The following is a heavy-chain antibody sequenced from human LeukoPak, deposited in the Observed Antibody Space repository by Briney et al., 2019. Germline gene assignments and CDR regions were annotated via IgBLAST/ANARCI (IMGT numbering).Heavy chain of an antibody. CDR2: IHHSGST. Sequence: PSETLSLTCAVYGGSFSGYYWSWIRQPPGKGLEWIGSIHHSGSTYYSPSLKSRLTISVDTSKNQFSLMLTSVTAADTAVYYCARDPRFSPFDYWGQGTLVTVSS. CDR3: ARDPRFSPFDY. CDR1: GGSFSGYY. J-gene: IGHJ4*02. V-gene: IGHV4-34*01.